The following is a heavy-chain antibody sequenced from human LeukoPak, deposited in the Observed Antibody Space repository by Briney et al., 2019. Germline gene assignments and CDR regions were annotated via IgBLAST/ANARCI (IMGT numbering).Heavy chain of an antibody. CDR2: ISGSGGST. D-gene: IGHD3-10*01. V-gene: IGHV3-23*01. CDR1: GFTFSSYA. CDR3: AKGQWFGESSRGMDV. J-gene: IGHJ6*02. Sequence: GGSLRLSCAASGFTFSSYAMSWVRQAPGKGLELVSAISGSGGSTYYADSVKGRFTISRDNSKNTLYLQMNSLRAEDTAVYYCAKGQWFGESSRGMDVWGQGTTVTVSS.